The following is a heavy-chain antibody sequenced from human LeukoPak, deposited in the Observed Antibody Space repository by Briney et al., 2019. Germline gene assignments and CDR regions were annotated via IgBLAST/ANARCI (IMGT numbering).Heavy chain of an antibody. J-gene: IGHJ3*02. CDR1: GFTFSHCG. V-gene: IGHV3-33*06. CDR2: IWYDGSSE. CDR3: AKLPWGSYRHDALDI. D-gene: IGHD3-16*02. Sequence: GGSLRLSCAASGFTFSHCGMHWVRQAPGKGLEGVALIWYDGSSEYYADSVKGRFTISRDNSKNTLYMQMNSLRAEDTAVYYCAKLPWGSYRHDALDIWGQGTMVTVSS.